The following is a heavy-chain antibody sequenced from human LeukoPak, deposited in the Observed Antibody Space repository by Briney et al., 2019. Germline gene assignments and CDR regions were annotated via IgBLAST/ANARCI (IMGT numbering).Heavy chain of an antibody. CDR1: GFTFSSDA. Sequence: GGSLRLSCATSGFTFSSDAMHWVRQAPGKGLEWVAVTSYDGSHKYYADSVKGRFTISKDNSKNTLYLQMNSLRVDDTAVYYCARDILTGCPSYPDYRGQGTLVTVSS. CDR3: ARDILTGCPSYPDY. CDR2: TSYDGSHK. V-gene: IGHV3-30*04. J-gene: IGHJ4*02. D-gene: IGHD3-9*01.